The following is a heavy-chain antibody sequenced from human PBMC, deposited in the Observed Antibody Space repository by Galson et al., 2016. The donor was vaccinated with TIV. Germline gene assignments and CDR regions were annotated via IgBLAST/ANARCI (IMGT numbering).Heavy chain of an antibody. Sequence: SLRLPCAASGFTFSGLALTWVRQAPGKGLEWLSTIRPSATRTYYSDPVKDRFTPSRDDSSNTRFLQMNSLRAEDTAMYFCARETGGSGGYTVDYWGQGALVIVSS. CDR3: ARETGGSGGYTVDY. CDR2: IRPSATRT. V-gene: IGHV3-23*01. CDR1: GFTFSGLA. J-gene: IGHJ4*02. D-gene: IGHD6-19*01.